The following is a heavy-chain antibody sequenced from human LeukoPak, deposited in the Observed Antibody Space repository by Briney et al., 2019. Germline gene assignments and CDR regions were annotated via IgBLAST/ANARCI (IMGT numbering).Heavy chain of an antibody. D-gene: IGHD5-24*01. V-gene: IGHV1-8*02. CDR1: GYTFTSYG. Sequence: GASVKVSCKASGYTFTSYGISWVRQAPGQGLEWMGWMNPNSGNTGYAQKFQGRVTMTRNTSISTAYMELSGLRSEDTAVYYCARRGDGYSFDYWGQGTLVTVSS. CDR2: MNPNSGNT. J-gene: IGHJ4*02. CDR3: ARRGDGYSFDY.